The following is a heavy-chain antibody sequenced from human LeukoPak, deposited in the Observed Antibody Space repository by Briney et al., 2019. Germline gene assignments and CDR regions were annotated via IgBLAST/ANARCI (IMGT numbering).Heavy chain of an antibody. V-gene: IGHV3-23*01. CDR2: ISGSGGST. Sequence: GGSLRLSCAASGFTFSSYAMSWVRQAPGKGLEWVSAISGSGGSTYYADSVKGRFTISRDNSKNTLYLQMNSLRAEDTAVYYCARVSLYCTGGSCYSGEIDYWGQGTLVTVSS. CDR3: ARVSLYCTGGSCYSGEIDY. J-gene: IGHJ4*02. D-gene: IGHD2-15*01. CDR1: GFTFSSYA.